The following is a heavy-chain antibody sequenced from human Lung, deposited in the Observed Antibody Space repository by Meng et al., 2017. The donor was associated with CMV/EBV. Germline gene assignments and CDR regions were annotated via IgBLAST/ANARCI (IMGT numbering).Heavy chain of an antibody. V-gene: IGHV4-38-2*02. J-gene: IGHJ4*02. CDR2: IHHTGSS. Sequence: SXTXSLTCTVSDSSISSGFYWGCVRQPPGKGLEWIGSIHHTGSSYYNPSLKSRVTLSVDTSKNQFSLKVTSVTAADTAVYYCARGIFGVVDYWCQGTLVTVSS. CDR1: DSSISSGFY. CDR3: ARGIFGVVDY. D-gene: IGHD3-3*01.